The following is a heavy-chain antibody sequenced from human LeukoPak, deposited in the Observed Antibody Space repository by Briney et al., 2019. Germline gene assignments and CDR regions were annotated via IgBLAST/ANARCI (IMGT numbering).Heavy chain of an antibody. J-gene: IGHJ6*03. Sequence: GGSLRLSCAASGFTFSSYGMHWVRQAPGKGLERVAFIRYDGSNKYYADSVKGRFTISRDNSKNTLYLQMNSLRAEDTAVYYCAKAGGAQQLVLFYYYYYMDVWGKGTTVTISS. CDR2: IRYDGSNK. CDR1: GFTFSSYG. CDR3: AKAGGAQQLVLFYYYYYMDV. D-gene: IGHD6-13*01. V-gene: IGHV3-30*02.